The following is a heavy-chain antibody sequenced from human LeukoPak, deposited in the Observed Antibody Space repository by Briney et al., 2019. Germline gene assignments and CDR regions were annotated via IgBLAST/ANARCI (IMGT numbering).Heavy chain of an antibody. V-gene: IGHV3-30-3*01. J-gene: IGHJ3*02. CDR2: ISYDGSNK. CDR1: GFTFSSYA. CDR3: ARDEGSGYGDYSFGAFDI. Sequence: GGSLRLSCAASGFTFSSYAMHWVRQAPGKGLEWVAVISYDGSNKYYADSVKGRFTISRDNPKNTLYLQMNSLRAEDTAVYYCARDEGSGYGDYSFGAFDIWGQGTMVTVSS. D-gene: IGHD4-17*01.